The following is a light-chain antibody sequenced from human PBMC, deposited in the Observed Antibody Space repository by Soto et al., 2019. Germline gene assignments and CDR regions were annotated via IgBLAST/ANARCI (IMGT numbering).Light chain of an antibody. J-gene: IGLJ2*01. CDR2: LNSDGSH. CDR3: QTWGTGLYVV. CDR1: SGHNSYA. Sequence: QPVLTQSPSASASLGASVKLTCTLSSGHNSYAIAWHQQQPEKGPRYLMKLNSDGSHTKGDGIPDRFSGSSSGAERYLTISSLQSEDEADYYCQTWGTGLYVVFGGGTKLTVL. V-gene: IGLV4-69*01.